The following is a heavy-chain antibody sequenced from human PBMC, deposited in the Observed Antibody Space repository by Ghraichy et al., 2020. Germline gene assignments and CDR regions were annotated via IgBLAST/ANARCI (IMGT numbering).Heavy chain of an antibody. Sequence: ASVKVSCKASGYTFTSYAMHWVRQAPGQRLEWMGWINAGNGNTKYSQKFQGRVTITRDTSASTAYMELSSLRSEDTAVYYCAREGRDILTGSRTPFDYWGQGTLVTVSS. CDR1: GYTFTSYA. J-gene: IGHJ4*02. V-gene: IGHV1-3*01. D-gene: IGHD3-9*01. CDR2: INAGNGNT. CDR3: AREGRDILTGSRTPFDY.